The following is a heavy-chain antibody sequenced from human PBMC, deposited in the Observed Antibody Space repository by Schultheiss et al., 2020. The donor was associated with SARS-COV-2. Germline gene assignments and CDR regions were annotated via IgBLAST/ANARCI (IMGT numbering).Heavy chain of an antibody. V-gene: IGHV3-21*01. Sequence: GESLKISCAASGFTFSSYSMNWVRQAPGKGLEWVSVISTTGGATYYADSVKGRFTISRDNAKNSLYLQMNSLRAEDTAVYYCARATLKIPGYVYWGQGTLVTVSS. CDR3: ARATLKIPGYVY. CDR1: GFTFSSYS. D-gene: IGHD5-12*01. CDR2: ISTTGGAT. J-gene: IGHJ4*02.